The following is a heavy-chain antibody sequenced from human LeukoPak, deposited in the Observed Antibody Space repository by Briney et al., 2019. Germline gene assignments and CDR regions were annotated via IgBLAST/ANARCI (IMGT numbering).Heavy chain of an antibody. V-gene: IGHV4-59*02. D-gene: IGHD4/OR15-4a*01. CDR2: IYYSGST. Sequence: SETLSLTCTVSGGFVSSNYWSWLRQPPWKGLEWIGYIYYSGSTNYNPSLKSRVTISEDTSKNQFSLKLTPVTAAYTAVYYCSRGGARLYGMDVWGQGTTVTVSS. CDR1: GGFVSSNY. J-gene: IGHJ6*02. CDR3: SRGGARLYGMDV.